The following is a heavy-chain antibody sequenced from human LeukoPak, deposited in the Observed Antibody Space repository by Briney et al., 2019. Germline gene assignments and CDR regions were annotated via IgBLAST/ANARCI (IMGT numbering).Heavy chain of an antibody. CDR3: AKGSRGSYDY. CDR2: IIDSGIST. Sequence: PGGSLRLSCAASGFTFNSYAMTWVRQAPEKGLEWVSSIIDSGISTYYEDSVKGRFSISRVNSKNTLYLQMNSLRAEDTAVYYCAKGSRGSYDYWGQGTLVTVSS. D-gene: IGHD1-26*01. J-gene: IGHJ4*02. V-gene: IGHV3-23*01. CDR1: GFTFNSYA.